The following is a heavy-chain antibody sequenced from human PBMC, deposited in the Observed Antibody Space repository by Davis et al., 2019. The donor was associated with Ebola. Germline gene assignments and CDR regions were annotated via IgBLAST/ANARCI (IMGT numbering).Heavy chain of an antibody. CDR1: GGTFSSYA. CDR2: IIPIFGTA. Sequence: SVKVSCKASGGTFSSYAISWVRQAPGQGLEWMGGIIPIFGTAHYAQKFQGRVTITADESTSTAYMELSSLRSEDTAVYYCARGLYGDYVLDYWGQGTLVTVSS. CDR3: ARGLYGDYVLDY. D-gene: IGHD4-17*01. J-gene: IGHJ4*02. V-gene: IGHV1-69*13.